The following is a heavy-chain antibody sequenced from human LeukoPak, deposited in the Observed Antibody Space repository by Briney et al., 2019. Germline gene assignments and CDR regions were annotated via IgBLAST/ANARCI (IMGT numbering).Heavy chain of an antibody. CDR3: ARDSSLSGWFDP. J-gene: IGHJ5*02. CDR1: GGSISSGSYY. Sequence: SETLSLTCTVSGGSISSGSYYWSWIRQPAGKGLECVGRTYTSGSTIYNPSLESRVTISLDTSKNQFSLKLSSVTAADTAVYYCARDSSLSGWFDPWGQGTLVTVSS. CDR2: TYTSGST. V-gene: IGHV4-61*02. D-gene: IGHD3-10*01.